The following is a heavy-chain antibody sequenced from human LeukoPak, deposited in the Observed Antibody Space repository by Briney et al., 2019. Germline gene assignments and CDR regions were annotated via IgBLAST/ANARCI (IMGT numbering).Heavy chain of an antibody. V-gene: IGHV3-23*01. CDR2: ISGSGGST. Sequence: GGSLRLSCAASGFTFSSYAMSWVRQAPGKGLEWVSAISGSGGSTYYADSVKGRFTISRDNSKNTLYLQMNSLRAEDTAVYYCAKGPFRYMTTVTLSYYYYYYMDVWGKGTTVTVSS. D-gene: IGHD4-11*01. CDR3: AKGPFRYMTTVTLSYYYYYYMDV. CDR1: GFTFSSYA. J-gene: IGHJ6*03.